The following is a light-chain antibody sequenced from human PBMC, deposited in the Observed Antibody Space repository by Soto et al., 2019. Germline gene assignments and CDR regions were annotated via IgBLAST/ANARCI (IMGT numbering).Light chain of an antibody. CDR2: EVT. CDR1: SSDVGGYNY. V-gene: IGLV2-8*01. Sequence: QSVLTQPPSASGSPGQSVTISCTGTSSDVGGYNYVSWYQQHPGKAPKLMIYEVTKRPSGVPDRFSGSKSGNTASLTVSGLQAEDEADYFCSSHAGSNLYVFGTGNKVTVL. J-gene: IGLJ1*01. CDR3: SSHAGSNLYV.